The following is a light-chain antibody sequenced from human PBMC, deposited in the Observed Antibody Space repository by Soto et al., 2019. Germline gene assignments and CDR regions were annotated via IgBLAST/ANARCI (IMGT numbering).Light chain of an antibody. Sequence: AIRMTQSPSSFSASTGDRVTITCRASQGISSYLAWYQQKPGKAPKLLIYAASTLQSGVPSRFSGSGSGTDFTLTISCLQSEDFATYFCQQTFGLPLTFGGGTTVAIK. J-gene: IGKJ4*01. CDR3: QQTFGLPLT. CDR2: AAS. CDR1: QGISSY. V-gene: IGKV1-8*01.